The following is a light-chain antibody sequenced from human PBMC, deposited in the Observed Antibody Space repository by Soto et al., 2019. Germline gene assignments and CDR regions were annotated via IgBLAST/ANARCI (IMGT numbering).Light chain of an antibody. CDR1: QSVSSNY. CDR3: QHYGRSAYT. Sequence: EIVLTQSPGTLSLSPGERATLSCRASQSVSSNYLAWYQQKPGQAPRLLIYGASSRATGIPDRFSGSGSGTDFTLTISRLDPEDFAVYYCQHYGRSAYTFGQGTPLEIK. J-gene: IGKJ2*01. V-gene: IGKV3-20*01. CDR2: GAS.